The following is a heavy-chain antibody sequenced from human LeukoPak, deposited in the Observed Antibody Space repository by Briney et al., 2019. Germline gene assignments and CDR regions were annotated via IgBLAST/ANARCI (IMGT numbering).Heavy chain of an antibody. Sequence: ASVKVSCKASGYTFTGYYMHWVRQAPGQGLEWMGWINPNSGGTNYAQKFQGRVTMTRDTSISTAYMELSRLRSDDTAVYYCARNEWYSSGWYPSGYYYMDVWGKGTTVTVSS. CDR1: GYTFTGYY. CDR2: INPNSGGT. V-gene: IGHV1-2*02. CDR3: ARNEWYSSGWYPSGYYYMDV. D-gene: IGHD6-19*01. J-gene: IGHJ6*03.